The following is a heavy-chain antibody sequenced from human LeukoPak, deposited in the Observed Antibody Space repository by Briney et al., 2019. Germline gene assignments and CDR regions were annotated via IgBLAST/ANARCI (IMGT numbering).Heavy chain of an antibody. CDR3: ARSYYYDYRQIDY. CDR1: GDSISTSSYY. Sequence: PSETLSLTCTVSGDSISTSSYYWGWIRQPPGKGLEWLGSIYYSGSTYYNPSLKSRVTISVDTSKNQFSLNLYSVTAADTAVFYCARSYYYDYRQIDYWGQGTMVTVSS. CDR2: IYYSGST. V-gene: IGHV4-39*01. J-gene: IGHJ4*02. D-gene: IGHD3-22*01.